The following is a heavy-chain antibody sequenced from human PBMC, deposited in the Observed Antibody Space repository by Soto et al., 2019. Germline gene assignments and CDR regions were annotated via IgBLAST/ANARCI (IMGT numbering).Heavy chain of an antibody. CDR2: IGANGGGT. D-gene: IGHD2-21*02. V-gene: IGHV3-23*01. Sequence: EVQLLEPGGGLVQPGGSLRLSCAASGFTFSSFFMSWVRQAPGKGLDWVSGIGANGGGTYYGDSVKGRFIISRDNSKNTVYLRMNSLRAEDTAVYYCARDPNGDCLGAFDFWGQKTMVTVSS. J-gene: IGHJ3*01. CDR1: GFTFSSFF. CDR3: ARDPNGDCLGAFDF.